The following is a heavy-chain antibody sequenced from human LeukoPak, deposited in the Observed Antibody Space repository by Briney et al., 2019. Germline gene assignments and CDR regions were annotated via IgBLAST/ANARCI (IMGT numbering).Heavy chain of an antibody. Sequence: PGGSLRLSCAASGFTFSSYEMNWVRQAPGKGLEWVSYISSSGSTIYYADSVKGRFTISRDNAKNSLYLQMNSLRAEDTAVYYCASPGPFYFDYWGQGTLVTVSS. CDR1: GFTFSSYE. CDR3: ASPGPFYFDY. J-gene: IGHJ4*02. V-gene: IGHV3-48*03. CDR2: ISSSGSTI.